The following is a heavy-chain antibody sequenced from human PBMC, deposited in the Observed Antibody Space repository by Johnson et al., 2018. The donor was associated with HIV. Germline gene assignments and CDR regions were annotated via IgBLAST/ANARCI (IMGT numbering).Heavy chain of an antibody. CDR3: ARERAPSGYDNHDAFDI. D-gene: IGHD3-3*01. V-gene: IGHV3-20*04. J-gene: IGHJ3*02. Sequence: EQLVESGGGVVRPGGSLRLSCAASGFNFDDYGMSWVRQAPGQGVEWVSGINWNGGSRGYADSVKGRFTISRDNAKNSLYLQMNSLRVEETALYYCARERAPSGYDNHDAFDIWGQGTMVTVSS. CDR1: GFNFDDYG. CDR2: INWNGGSR.